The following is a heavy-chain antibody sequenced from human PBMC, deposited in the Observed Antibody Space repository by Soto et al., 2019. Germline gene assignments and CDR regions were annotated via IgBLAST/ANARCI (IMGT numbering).Heavy chain of an antibody. CDR3: ARGGPENDC. D-gene: IGHD1-26*01. V-gene: IGHV1-69*12. CDR2: IIPMSGAT. Sequence: QVQLVQSGAEVKKPGSSVKVSCKASGGTFSSYALSWVRQAPGQGLEWMGGIIPMSGATNYAQKFQGRVTFTADESTNTAYLELTSLRSEDTAVYYCARGGPENDCWGQGTLVTVSS. CDR1: GGTFSSYA. J-gene: IGHJ4*02.